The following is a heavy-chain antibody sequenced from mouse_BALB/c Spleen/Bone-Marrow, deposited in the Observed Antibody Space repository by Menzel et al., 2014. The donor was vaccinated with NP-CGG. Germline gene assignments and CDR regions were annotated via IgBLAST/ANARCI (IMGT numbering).Heavy chain of an antibody. V-gene: IGHV7-1*02. D-gene: IGHD1-1*01. Sequence: EVKVEESGGGLVQPGGSLRLSCAPPGFTFSDFYMEWVRQPPGKRLEWIAASRNKANDYTTEYSASVKGRFIVSRDTSQSILYLQMNALRAEDTAIYYCARDYYYGAMDYWGQGTSVTVSS. CDR3: ARDYYYGAMDY. CDR2: SRNKANDYTT. J-gene: IGHJ4*01. CDR1: GFTFSDFY.